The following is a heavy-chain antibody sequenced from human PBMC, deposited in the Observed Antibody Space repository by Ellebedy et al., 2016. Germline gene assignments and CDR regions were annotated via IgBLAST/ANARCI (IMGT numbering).Heavy chain of an antibody. CDR3: ARLWGQVELSNCGGDCYYDY. Sequence: SETLSLTCTVSGGSISSYYWSWIRQPPGKGLEWIGYIYYSGSTNYNPSLKSRVTISVDTSKNQFSLKLSSVTAADTAVYYCARLWGQVELSNCGGDCYYDYWGQGTLVTVSS. CDR2: IYYSGST. D-gene: IGHD2-21*02. V-gene: IGHV4-59*08. CDR1: GGSISSYY. J-gene: IGHJ4*02.